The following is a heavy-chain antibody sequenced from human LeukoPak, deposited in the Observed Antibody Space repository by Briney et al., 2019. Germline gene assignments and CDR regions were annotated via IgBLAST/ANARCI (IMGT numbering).Heavy chain of an antibody. Sequence: AGGSLRLSCAASGFTFRSYAMTWVRQAPGKGLEWVSTITHSGETTHYADSVKGRFTISRDNSKNTLYLQMNSLRAEDTAVYYCANEGWYSGSYYPKTDYWGQGTLVTVSS. CDR3: ANEGWYSGSYYPKTDY. CDR2: ITHSGETT. V-gene: IGHV3-23*01. CDR1: GFTFRSYA. J-gene: IGHJ4*02. D-gene: IGHD1-26*01.